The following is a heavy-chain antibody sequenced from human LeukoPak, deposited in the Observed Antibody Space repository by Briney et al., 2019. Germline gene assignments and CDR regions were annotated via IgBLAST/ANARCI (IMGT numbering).Heavy chain of an antibody. D-gene: IGHD2-2*01. V-gene: IGHV3-23*01. CDR2: ISGNSGTT. J-gene: IGHJ6*03. Sequence: GGTLRPSCAASGFTFSSYGMSWVRQAPGKGLEWVSGISGNSGTTYYADSVKGRFTISRDNSKNTLYLQMNSLRAEDTAVYYCAKDGEYCSSISCASAGYYYYYMDVWGKGTTVTVSS. CDR1: GFTFSSYG. CDR3: AKDGEYCSSISCASAGYYYYYMDV.